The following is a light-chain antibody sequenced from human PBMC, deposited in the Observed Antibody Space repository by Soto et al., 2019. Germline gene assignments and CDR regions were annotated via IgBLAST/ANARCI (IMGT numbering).Light chain of an antibody. V-gene: IGKV1-5*03. CDR2: KAS. CDR3: QQYGTSPWT. J-gene: IGKJ1*01. Sequence: DIQMTQSPSTLSGSVGDRVTITCRDSQTISSWLAWYQQKQGKAPKLXIYKASTLKSGVPSRFSGSGSGTEFTRTISSLQPEDCAVDYCQQYGTSPWTFGQGTQVDIK. CDR1: QTISSW.